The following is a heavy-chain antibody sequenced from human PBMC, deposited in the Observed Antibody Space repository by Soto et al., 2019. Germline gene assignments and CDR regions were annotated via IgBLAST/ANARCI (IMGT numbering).Heavy chain of an antibody. J-gene: IGHJ6*02. CDR1: GYSISSGYY. CDR3: ARDTVVTSYYYYGMDV. D-gene: IGHD2-21*02. CDR2: IYHSGST. Sequence: SETLSLTCTVSGYSISSGYYWGWIRQPPGKGLEWIGSIYHSGSTYYNPSLKSRVTISVDMSKNQFSLKLSSVTAADTAVYYCARDTVVTSYYYYGMDVWGQGTTVTVSS. V-gene: IGHV4-38-2*02.